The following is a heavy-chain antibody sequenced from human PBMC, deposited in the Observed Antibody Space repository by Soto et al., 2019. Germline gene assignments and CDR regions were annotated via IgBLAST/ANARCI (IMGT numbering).Heavy chain of an antibody. Sequence: PVGSLRLSCASSVFTFSDYIMNCVRQAPGKCLEWVSSISGSSTHIYYADSVKGRFTISRDNAKNSLSLQMNSLRAEDTAVYYCARDSLGREPLEYWGLGTLVIVS. CDR1: VFTFSDYI. CDR3: ARDSLGREPLEY. CDR2: ISGSSTHI. J-gene: IGHJ4*02. V-gene: IGHV3-21*01.